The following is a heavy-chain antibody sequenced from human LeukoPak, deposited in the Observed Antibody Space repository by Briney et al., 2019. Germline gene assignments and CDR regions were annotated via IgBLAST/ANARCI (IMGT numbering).Heavy chain of an antibody. V-gene: IGHV3-21*01. Sequence: GGSLRLSCAASGFTFSSYSMNWVRQAPGKGLEWVSSISSSSSYIYYADSVKGRFTISRDNSNSTVYLQMNSLRAEDTAVYYCARDKSTSCYYFDYWGQGTLVTVSS. CDR2: ISSSSSYI. CDR1: GFTFSSYS. CDR3: ARDKSTSCYYFDY. D-gene: IGHD2-2*01. J-gene: IGHJ4*02.